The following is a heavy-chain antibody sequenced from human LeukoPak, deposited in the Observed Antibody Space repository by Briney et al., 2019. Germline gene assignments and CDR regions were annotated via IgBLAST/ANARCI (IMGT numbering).Heavy chain of an antibody. V-gene: IGHV3-30*02. J-gene: IGHJ3*02. CDR1: GFTFSSYS. D-gene: IGHD3-3*01. CDR3: AKDQAWSFRWGDYDFWSGYYTGDAFDI. CDR2: IRYDGSNK. Sequence: PGGSLRLSCAASGFTFSSYSMNWVRQAPGKGLEWVAFIRYDGSNKYYADSVKGRFTISRDNSKNTLYLQMNSLRAEDTAVYYCAKDQAWSFRWGDYDFWSGYYTGDAFDIWGQGTMVTVSS.